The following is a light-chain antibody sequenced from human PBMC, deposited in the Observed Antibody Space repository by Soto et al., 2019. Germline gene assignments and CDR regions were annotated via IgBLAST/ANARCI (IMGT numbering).Light chain of an antibody. Sequence: DIVVTQSPDFLAVSLGERATIKCKSSQSVLYRSDNKNYFAWYQQKPGHPPKLLIHWASTRNSGVHDRFSGSGSGTDFNLTVSSLQAEDVAVYYCQQYYSSPRTFGQGTKVEIK. CDR3: QQYYSSPRT. CDR2: WAS. CDR1: QSVLYRSDNKNY. J-gene: IGKJ1*01. V-gene: IGKV4-1*01.